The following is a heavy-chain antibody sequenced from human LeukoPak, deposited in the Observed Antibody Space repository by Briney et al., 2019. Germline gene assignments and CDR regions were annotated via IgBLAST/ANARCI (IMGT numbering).Heavy chain of an antibody. Sequence: SETLSLTCTVSGGSISSGSYYWSWIRQPAGKGLEWIGRIYTSGSTNYNPSLKSRVTISVDTSKNQFSLKLSSVTAADRAVYYCARGGGIAAAGSIYYYYYYMDVWGKGTTVTISS. J-gene: IGHJ6*03. CDR3: ARGGGIAAAGSIYYYYYYMDV. CDR1: GGSISSGSYY. V-gene: IGHV4-61*02. CDR2: IYTSGST. D-gene: IGHD6-13*01.